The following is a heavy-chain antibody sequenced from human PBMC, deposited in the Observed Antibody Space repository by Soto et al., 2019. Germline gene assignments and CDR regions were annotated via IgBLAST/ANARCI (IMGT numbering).Heavy chain of an antibody. Sequence: PGGSLRLSCAASGFTFSSYAMHWVRQAPGKGLEWVAVISYDGSNKYYADSVKGRFTISRDNSKNTLYLQMDSLRVDDTAVYFCAKDAVYKDGLWLMDQWGQGTQVTVSS. J-gene: IGHJ4*02. D-gene: IGHD2-21*01. CDR2: ISYDGSNK. V-gene: IGHV3-30-3*01. CDR3: AKDAVYKDGLWLMDQ. CDR1: GFTFSSYA.